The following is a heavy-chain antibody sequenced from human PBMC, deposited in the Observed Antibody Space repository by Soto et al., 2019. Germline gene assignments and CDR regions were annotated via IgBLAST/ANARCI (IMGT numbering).Heavy chain of an antibody. CDR3: ARAGYSYGFGYYYDH. V-gene: IGHV4-59*01. CDR1: GGSISRYY. Sequence: SETRSLTCTVSGGSISRYYWSWIRQAPGKGLNWIGYIYYDGSTNYSPSLKSRVTISLDTSKNQFSLRLSSVTAADTAVYYCARAGYSYGFGYYYDHWGQGTLVTVSS. D-gene: IGHD5-18*01. CDR2: IYYDGST. J-gene: IGHJ4*02.